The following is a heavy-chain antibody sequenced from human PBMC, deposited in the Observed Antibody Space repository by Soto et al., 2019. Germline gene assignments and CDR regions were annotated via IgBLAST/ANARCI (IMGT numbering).Heavy chain of an antibody. CDR3: ASPSGSYSYYYGMDV. Sequence: SETLSLTCTVSGGSISSSSYYWGWIRQPPGKGLEWIGSIYYSGSTYYNPSLKSRVTISVDTSKNQFSLKLSSVTAADTAVYYCASPSGSYSYYYGMDVWGQGTTVTVSS. CDR1: GGSISSSSYY. D-gene: IGHD1-26*01. V-gene: IGHV4-39*01. CDR2: IYYSGST. J-gene: IGHJ6*02.